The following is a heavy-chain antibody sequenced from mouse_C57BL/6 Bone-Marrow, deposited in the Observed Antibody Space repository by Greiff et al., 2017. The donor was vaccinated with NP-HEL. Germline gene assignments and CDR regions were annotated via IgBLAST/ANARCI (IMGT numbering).Heavy chain of an antibody. CDR1: GFTFSSYA. D-gene: IGHD1-1*01. CDR3: ARPDYYGSLAMDY. J-gene: IGHJ4*01. Sequence: EVMLVESGGGLVKPGGSLKLSCAASGFTFSSYAMSWVRQTPEKRLEWVATISDGGSYTYYPDNVKGRFTISRDNAKNNLYLQMSHLKSEDTAMYYCARPDYYGSLAMDYWGQGTSVTVSS. V-gene: IGHV5-4*03. CDR2: ISDGGSYT.